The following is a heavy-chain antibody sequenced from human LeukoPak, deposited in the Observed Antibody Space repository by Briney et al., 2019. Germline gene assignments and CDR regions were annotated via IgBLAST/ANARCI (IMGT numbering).Heavy chain of an antibody. J-gene: IGHJ4*02. CDR3: ARGRHYYDSSGYNSVDY. V-gene: IGHV3-33*08. CDR2: IWYDGSNK. CDR1: GFTFRNYW. D-gene: IGHD3-22*01. Sequence: PGGSLRLSCAASGFTFRNYWMSWVRQAPGKGLEWVAVIWYDGSNKYYADSVKGRFTISRDNSKNTLYLQMNSLRAEDTAVYYCARGRHYYDSSGYNSVDYWGQGTLVTVSS.